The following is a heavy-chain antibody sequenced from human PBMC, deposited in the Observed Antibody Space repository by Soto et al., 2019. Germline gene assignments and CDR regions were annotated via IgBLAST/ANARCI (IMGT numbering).Heavy chain of an antibody. CDR1: GYSFTNYW. V-gene: IGHV5-51*01. Sequence: GESLKISCKASGYSFTNYWIGWVRQMPGKGLEWMGTIYPGDSDTRYSPPFQGQVTFSVDKSINTAYLHWTSLKASDTAIYYCAIQHPLDSSAWYNWGQGTLVTVSS. CDR3: AIQHPLDSSAWYN. D-gene: IGHD6-19*01. CDR2: IYPGDSDT. J-gene: IGHJ4*02.